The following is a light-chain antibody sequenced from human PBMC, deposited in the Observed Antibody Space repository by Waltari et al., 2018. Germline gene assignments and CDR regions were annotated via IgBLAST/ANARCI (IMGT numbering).Light chain of an antibody. J-gene: IGLJ2*01. CDR2: EGS. Sequence: QSALTQPASVSGSPGQSITISCTGTSSAVGSYNPVPWYQQHIGKAPKLMIYEGSKRPSGLSNRFSGSKSGNTASLTISGLQAEDEADYYCCSYAGSSTLVFGGGTKLTVL. CDR3: CSYAGSSTLV. V-gene: IGLV2-23*01. CDR1: SSAVGSYNP.